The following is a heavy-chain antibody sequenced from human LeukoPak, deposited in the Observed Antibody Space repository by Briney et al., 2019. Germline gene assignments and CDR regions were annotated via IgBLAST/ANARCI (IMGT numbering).Heavy chain of an antibody. CDR2: ITPTGGST. CDR1: GDTFTNYY. D-gene: IGHD3-9*01. Sequence: ASVKGSCKASGDTFTNYYMHWVRQAPGQGIEWMGIITPTGGSTSYAQKFQGRVTMTRDMSTSTVYMELSSLRSQDTAVYYCASSGLRYFSRFDPWGQGTLVTVSS. J-gene: IGHJ5*02. V-gene: IGHV1-46*01. CDR3: ASSGLRYFSRFDP.